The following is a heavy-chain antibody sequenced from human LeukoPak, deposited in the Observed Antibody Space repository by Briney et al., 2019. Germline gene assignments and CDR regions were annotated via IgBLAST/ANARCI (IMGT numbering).Heavy chain of an antibody. V-gene: IGHV1-18*01. D-gene: IGHD4-17*01. CDR1: GYTFTSYG. J-gene: IGHJ4*02. CDR2: INPYNGNR. Sequence: ASVMVSCKASGYTFTSYGISWVRQAPGQGLEWMGWINPYNGNRKYAQKFQGRVTMTTDTSTSTAYMELRSLRFDDTAVYYCAREIYGRFDYWGQGTLVT. CDR3: AREIYGRFDY.